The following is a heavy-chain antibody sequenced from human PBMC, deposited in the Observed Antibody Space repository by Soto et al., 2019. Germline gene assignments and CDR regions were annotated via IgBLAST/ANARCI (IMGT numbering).Heavy chain of an antibody. D-gene: IGHD3-16*01. Sequence: GGSLRLSCAASGFTFNTYDMSWVRQAPGKGLEWVSGIDGSGNRTYYADPVKGRFTISRDNSKNTLYLQMNSLRAEDTAVYYCARTEGMGDVDAFDIWGQGTMVTVSS. V-gene: IGHV3-23*01. CDR2: IDGSGNRT. CDR1: GFTFNTYD. CDR3: ARTEGMGDVDAFDI. J-gene: IGHJ3*02.